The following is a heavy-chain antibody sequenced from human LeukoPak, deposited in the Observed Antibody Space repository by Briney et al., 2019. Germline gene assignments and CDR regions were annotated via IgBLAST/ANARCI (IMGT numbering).Heavy chain of an antibody. Sequence: GGSLRLSCSASGFTFSYYAMHWVPQAPGKGLEYVSGINDNGGTTHYADSVKGRFTISRDDSKNTLYLQMSSLRGEDAALYYCVKDLRGNYTFDYWGQGTLVTVSS. V-gene: IGHV3-64D*09. D-gene: IGHD5-24*01. CDR1: GFTFSYYA. CDR2: INDNGGTT. CDR3: VKDLRGNYTFDY. J-gene: IGHJ4*02.